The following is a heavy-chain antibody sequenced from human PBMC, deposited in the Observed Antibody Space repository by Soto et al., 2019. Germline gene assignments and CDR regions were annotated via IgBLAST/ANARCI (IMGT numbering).Heavy chain of an antibody. CDR3: AREQMGVATTHFDY. D-gene: IGHD5-12*01. Sequence: PSETLSLTCTVSCGSISSGAYYWSWIRQPPGKGLEWIGYIYYSGSTYYNPSLKSRVTISVDTSKNQFSLKLSSVTAADTAVYYCAREQMGVATTHFDYWGQGTLVTVSS. J-gene: IGHJ4*02. V-gene: IGHV4-30-4*01. CDR1: CGSISSGAYY. CDR2: IYYSGST.